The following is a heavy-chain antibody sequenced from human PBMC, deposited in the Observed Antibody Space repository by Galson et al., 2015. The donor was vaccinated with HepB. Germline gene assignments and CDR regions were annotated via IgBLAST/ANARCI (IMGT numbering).Heavy chain of an antibody. CDR1: GYTFTGYY. J-gene: IGHJ6*03. Sequence: SVKVSCKASGYTFTGYYMHWVRQAPGQGLEWMGRINPNSGGTNYAQKFQGRVTMTRDTSISTDYMELSRLRSDDTAVYYWARDGSPYDFWSGYRLAWYYYYMDVWGKGTTVTVSS. V-gene: IGHV1-2*06. CDR3: ARDGSPYDFWSGYRLAWYYYYMDV. CDR2: INPNSGGT. D-gene: IGHD3-3*01.